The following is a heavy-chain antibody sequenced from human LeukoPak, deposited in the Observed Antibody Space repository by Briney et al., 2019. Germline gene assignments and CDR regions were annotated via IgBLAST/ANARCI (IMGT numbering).Heavy chain of an antibody. CDR1: GFTFSSYA. Sequence: GGSLRLSCAASGFTFSSYAMHWVRQAPGKGLEYVSAISSNGGSTYYANSVKGRFTISRDNSKNTLYLQMGSLRAEDVAVYYCARDHKDTPAAGSMDVWGQGTTVTVSS. CDR3: ARDHKDTPAAGSMDV. J-gene: IGHJ6*02. D-gene: IGHD6-13*01. V-gene: IGHV3-64*01. CDR2: ISSNGGST.